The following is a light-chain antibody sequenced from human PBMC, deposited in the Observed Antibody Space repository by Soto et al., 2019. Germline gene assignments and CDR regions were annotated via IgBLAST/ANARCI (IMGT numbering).Light chain of an antibody. CDR1: QSISSN. V-gene: IGKV3-15*01. J-gene: IGKJ2*01. Sequence: EIVMTQSPATLSLSPGERATLSCRASQSISSNLAWYQQKPGQAPRLLIYGASTRATGIPARFSGSGSGTKFTLTINSLQSEDFAVYYCHQYNNWPPYTFGQGTKLEIK. CDR2: GAS. CDR3: HQYNNWPPYT.